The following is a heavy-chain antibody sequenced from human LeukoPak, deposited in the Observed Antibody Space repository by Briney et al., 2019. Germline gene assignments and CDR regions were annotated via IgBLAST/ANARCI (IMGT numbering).Heavy chain of an antibody. CDR3: ARDTGGTGTRLDP. D-gene: IGHD2-8*02. Sequence: TSETLSLTCTVSGGSISSGGYYWSWIRQHPGKGLEWIGYIYYSGSTFYNPSLKSRVTISEDTSKNQFSLKLSSVTAADTAVYYCARDTGGTGTRLDPWGQGTLVTVSS. CDR1: GGSISSGGYY. J-gene: IGHJ5*02. CDR2: IYYSGST. V-gene: IGHV4-31*03.